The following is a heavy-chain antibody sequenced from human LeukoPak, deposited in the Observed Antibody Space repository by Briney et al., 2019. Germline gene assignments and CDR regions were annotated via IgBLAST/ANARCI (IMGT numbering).Heavy chain of an antibody. CDR2: ISSSSSYI. D-gene: IGHD2-21*01. CDR1: GFTFSSYS. Sequence: GGSLRLSCAASGFTFSSYSMNWVRQAPGKGLEWVSSISSSSSYIYYADSVKGRFTISRDNAKNSLYLQMNSLRAEDTAVYYCARDRWGVVVIEDAFDIWGQGTMVTVSS. J-gene: IGHJ3*02. CDR3: ARDRWGVVVIEDAFDI. V-gene: IGHV3-21*01.